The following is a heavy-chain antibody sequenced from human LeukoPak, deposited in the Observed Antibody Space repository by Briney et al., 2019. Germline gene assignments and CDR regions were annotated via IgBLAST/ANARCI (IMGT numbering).Heavy chain of an antibody. CDR2: ISQSGTT. V-gene: IGHV4-59*08. CDR1: GGSIRVYY. CDR3: VRSSSGTTFDH. D-gene: IGHD1-7*01. J-gene: IGHJ5*02. Sequence: SETLSLTCTVSGGSIRVYYWSWIRQPPGKGLEWIAYISQSGTTNYNPSLKSRVTISLDMSKNQFSLNLNSVTAADTAVYYCVRSSSGTTFDHCGQGTLVTVSS.